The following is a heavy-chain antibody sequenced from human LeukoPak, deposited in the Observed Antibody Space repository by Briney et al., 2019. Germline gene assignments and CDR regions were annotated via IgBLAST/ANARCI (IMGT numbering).Heavy chain of an antibody. CDR2: IYPGDSDT. Sequence: GESLKISCKGSGYSFTNYWIGWVRQMPGKGLEWMGIIYPGDSDTRYSPSFQGQVAISADKSISTAYLQWSSLKASDTALYYCATKGGYSSGYDAFDIWGQGTMVTVSS. CDR1: GYSFTNYW. J-gene: IGHJ3*02. D-gene: IGHD5-18*01. CDR3: ATKGGYSSGYDAFDI. V-gene: IGHV5-51*01.